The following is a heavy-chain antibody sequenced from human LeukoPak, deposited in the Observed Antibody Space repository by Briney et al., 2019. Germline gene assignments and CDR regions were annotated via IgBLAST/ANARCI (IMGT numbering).Heavy chain of an antibody. V-gene: IGHV4-4*07. D-gene: IGHD1/OR15-1a*01. CDR3: ARQNTEIYYYYVDV. CDR2: IYTSGST. CDR1: GGSISSYY. Sequence: PSETLSLTCTVSGGSISSYYRGWIRQPAGKGLERIGRIYTSGSTNYNPSLKSRVTMSVDTSKNQFSLKLSSVTAADTAVYYCARQNTEIYYYYVDVWGKGTTVTISS. J-gene: IGHJ6*03.